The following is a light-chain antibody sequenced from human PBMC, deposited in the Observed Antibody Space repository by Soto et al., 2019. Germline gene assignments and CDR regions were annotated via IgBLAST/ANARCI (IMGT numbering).Light chain of an antibody. Sequence: EIVMTQSPATLSVSPGERASLSCRASQSVGSKLAWYQHKPGQAPRLLIYDASTRATGFPARFSGSGSGTEFTLTISSLQPEDFAFYYCQQYKNWPPFPFAPETKVDIK. V-gene: IGKV3-15*01. J-gene: IGKJ3*01. CDR1: QSVGSK. CDR3: QQYKNWPPFP. CDR2: DAS.